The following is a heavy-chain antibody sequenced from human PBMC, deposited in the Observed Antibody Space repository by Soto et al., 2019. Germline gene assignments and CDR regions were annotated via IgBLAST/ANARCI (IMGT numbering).Heavy chain of an antibody. CDR2: INIDGSST. V-gene: IGHV3-74*01. Sequence: EVQLVESGGGLVQPGGSLRLSCAASGFTFSSYWMHWVRQAPGKGLVWVSRINIDGSSTSYADSVKGRFTISRDNANNTLYRQMNSLRVEDTAVYYCARGRGYCSGSSCYVDLWGQGTLVTVSS. J-gene: IGHJ5*02. CDR3: ARGRGYCSGSSCYVDL. CDR1: GFTFSSYW. D-gene: IGHD2-15*01.